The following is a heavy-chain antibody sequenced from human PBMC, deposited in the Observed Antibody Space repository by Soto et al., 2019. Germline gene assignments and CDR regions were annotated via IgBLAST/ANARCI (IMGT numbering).Heavy chain of an antibody. CDR1: GFTFSSYA. J-gene: IGHJ4*02. V-gene: IGHV3-23*01. CDR3: AKPWTGSLTASPYFDY. CDR2: ISGSGGST. Sequence: PGGSLRLSCAASGFTFSSYAMSWVRQAPGKGLEWVSAISGSGGSTYYADSVKGRFTISRDNSKNTLYLQMNSLRAEDTAVYYCAKPWTGSLTASPYFDYWGQGTLVTVSS. D-gene: IGHD1-1*01.